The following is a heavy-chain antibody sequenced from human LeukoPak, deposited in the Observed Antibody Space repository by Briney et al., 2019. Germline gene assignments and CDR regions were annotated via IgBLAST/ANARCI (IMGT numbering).Heavy chain of an antibody. CDR1: GYNFTNYW. CDR2: IYPGDSDT. J-gene: IGHJ6*03. V-gene: IGHV5-51*01. D-gene: IGHD2-2*01. CDR3: ARHYCSSASCFEGYYYYMDV. Sequence: GESLKISCKGSGYNFTNYWIGWVRQMPGKGLEWMGIIYPGDSDTRYSPSFQGQVTISADKSISTAYPQWSSLKASDTAIFYCARHYCSSASCFEGYYYYMDVWGKGTTVTVSS.